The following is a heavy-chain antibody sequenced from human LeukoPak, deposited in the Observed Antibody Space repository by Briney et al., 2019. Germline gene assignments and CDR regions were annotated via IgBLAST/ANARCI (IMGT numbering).Heavy chain of an antibody. J-gene: IGHJ4*02. CDR1: GYTFTDDS. CDR2: IEPEDGET. D-gene: IGHD5-18*01. Sequence: VRISSKVSGYTFTDDSINWVHQATGKWLEWMGLIEPEDGETKYAGKFHGRVTITADRSTDTAYMELSSLRSDDAAVYYCATDLGVDPAFVHVYWGQGTLVTVSS. V-gene: IGHV1-69-2*01. CDR3: ATDLGVDPAFVHVY.